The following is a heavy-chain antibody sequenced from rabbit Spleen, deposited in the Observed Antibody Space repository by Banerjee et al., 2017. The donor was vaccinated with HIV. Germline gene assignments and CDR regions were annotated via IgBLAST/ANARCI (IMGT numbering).Heavy chain of an antibody. Sequence: QSLEESGGDLVKPGASLTLTCTASGFSFSSSYYMCWVRQAPGKGLEWIACIAGGSSAFTYSATWAKGRFTISRTSSTTVTLRMTSLTAADRATYFCARDLVGVIGWNFYLWGPGTLVTVS. CDR2: IAGGSSAFT. J-gene: IGHJ4*01. CDR1: GFSFSSSYY. V-gene: IGHV1S40*01. CDR3: ARDLVGVIGWNFYL. D-gene: IGHD2-1*01.